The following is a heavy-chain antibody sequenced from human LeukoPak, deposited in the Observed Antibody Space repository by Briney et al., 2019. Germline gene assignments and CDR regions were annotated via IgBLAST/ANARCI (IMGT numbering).Heavy chain of an antibody. V-gene: IGHV2-70*11. J-gene: IGHJ4*02. CDR3: ARTKFSSGWFDY. D-gene: IGHD6-19*01. Sequence: SGPTLVNPTQTLTLTCTFSGFSLSTSGVGVGWIRQPPGKALEWLARIDWDDDKKYSTSLKTRLTISKDTSKNQVVLTMTNMDPVDTGTYYCARTKFSSGWFDYWGQGTLVTVSS. CDR2: IDWDDDK. CDR1: GFSLSTSGVG.